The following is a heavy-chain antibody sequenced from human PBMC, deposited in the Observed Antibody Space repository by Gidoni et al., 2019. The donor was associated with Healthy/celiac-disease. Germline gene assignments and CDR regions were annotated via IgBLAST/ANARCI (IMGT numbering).Heavy chain of an antibody. V-gene: IGHV3-23*01. CDR3: AKDPSDSSGWYALFDY. CDR2: ISGSGGST. J-gene: IGHJ4*02. CDR1: GFPFSSYA. D-gene: IGHD6-19*01. Sequence: EVQLLESGGGLVQPGGSLRLSCAASGFPFSSYAMSWVRQAPGKGLEWVSAISGSGGSTYYADSVKGRFTISRDNSKNTLYLQMNSLRAEDTAVYYCAKDPSDSSGWYALFDYWGQGTLVTVSS.